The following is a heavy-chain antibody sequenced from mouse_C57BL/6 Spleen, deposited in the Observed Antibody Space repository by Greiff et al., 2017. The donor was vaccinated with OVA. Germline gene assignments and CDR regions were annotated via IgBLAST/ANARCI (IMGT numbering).Heavy chain of an antibody. V-gene: IGHV1-81*01. CDR3: ARDYGSSYGYFDY. Sequence: ESGAELARPGASVKLSCKASGYTFTSYGISWVKQRTGQGLEWIGEIYPRSGNTYYNEKFKGKATLTADKSSSTAYMELRSLTSEDSAVYFRARDYGSSYGYFDYWGQGTTLTVSS. J-gene: IGHJ2*01. CDR2: IYPRSGNT. CDR1: GYTFTSYG. D-gene: IGHD1-1*01.